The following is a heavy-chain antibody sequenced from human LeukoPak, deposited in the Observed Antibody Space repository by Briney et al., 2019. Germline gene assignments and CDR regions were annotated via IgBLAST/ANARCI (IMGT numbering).Heavy chain of an antibody. J-gene: IGHJ5*02. D-gene: IGHD3-22*01. V-gene: IGHV4-39*07. Sequence: SETLSLTCTVSGGSISSGFYYWAWIRQPPGKGLEWIGSIYYSGITYYNPSFKSPVTISIDTAKNQFSLKLSSVTASDTAVYYCARDRAHSSGYYYWFDPWGQGTLVTVSS. CDR2: IYYSGIT. CDR3: ARDRAHSSGYYYWFDP. CDR1: GGSISSGFYY.